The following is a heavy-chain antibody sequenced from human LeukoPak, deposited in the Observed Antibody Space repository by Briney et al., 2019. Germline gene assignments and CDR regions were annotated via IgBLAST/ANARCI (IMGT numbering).Heavy chain of an antibody. CDR2: ISYDGSNK. CDR3: ARTKTGYSSGWSGDLDY. J-gene: IGHJ4*02. V-gene: IGHV3-30*04. CDR1: GFTFSSYA. Sequence: GGSLRLSCAASGFTFSSYAIHWVRQAPGKGLEWVAVISYDGSNKHYADSVKGRFTISRDDSKNTLYLQMNSLRAEDTAVYYCARTKTGYSSGWSGDLDYWGQGTLVTVSS. D-gene: IGHD6-19*01.